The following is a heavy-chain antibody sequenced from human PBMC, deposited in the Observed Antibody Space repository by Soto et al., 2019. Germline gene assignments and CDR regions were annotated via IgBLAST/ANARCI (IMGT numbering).Heavy chain of an antibody. CDR1: GASLSSYY. D-gene: IGHD2-15*01. CDR2: ISYSGGS. CDR3: ARGERMGLDY. Sequence: SETLSLTCTVSGASLSSYYWSWIRQSPGKGLEWIGYISYSGGSNSNPSLRGRVTISIDTSKNQFSLKLSSLTAEDTAVYYCARGERMGLDYWGQGTLVTVSS. J-gene: IGHJ4*02. V-gene: IGHV4-59*01.